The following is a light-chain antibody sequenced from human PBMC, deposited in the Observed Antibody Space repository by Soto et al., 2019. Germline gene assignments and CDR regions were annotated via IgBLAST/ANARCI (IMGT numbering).Light chain of an antibody. CDR2: KAS. Sequence: DIQMTQSPSTLSASVGDSVIITCRASQSISSWLAWYQQKPGRAPKLLIYKASTLESGVPSRFSGSGSGTEFTLTISSLQPDDFATYYCHHYNTYPAAFGPGTKVDI. V-gene: IGKV1-5*03. CDR3: HHYNTYPAA. CDR1: QSISSW. J-gene: IGKJ3*01.